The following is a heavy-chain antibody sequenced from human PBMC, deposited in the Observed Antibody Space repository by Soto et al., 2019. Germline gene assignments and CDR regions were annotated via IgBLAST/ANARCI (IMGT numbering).Heavy chain of an antibody. J-gene: IGHJ5*02. Sequence: RQHAGKGLEWIGRVYTSGSTNYNASLKSRVTMSVDTSKNQFSLKLSSVTAADTAVYYCARDLVSPAGFDPCGQGTLVTVSS. V-gene: IGHV4-4*07. CDR3: ARDLVSPAGFDP. CDR2: VYTSGST.